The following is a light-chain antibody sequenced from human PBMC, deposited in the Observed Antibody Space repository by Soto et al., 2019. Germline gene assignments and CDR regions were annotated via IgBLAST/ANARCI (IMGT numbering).Light chain of an antibody. J-gene: IGKJ3*01. V-gene: IGKV1-5*03. CDR1: QIINTW. CDR3: QQYESYSGT. CDR2: RAS. Sequence: DIQMTQSPSSLSASVGDRVTITCRASQIINTWLAWYQQKPGKAPKLLIYRASNLLSGVPSSFSGSGSGTEFTLTISSLQPDDVSMYYCQQYESYSGTFGPGTKVDL.